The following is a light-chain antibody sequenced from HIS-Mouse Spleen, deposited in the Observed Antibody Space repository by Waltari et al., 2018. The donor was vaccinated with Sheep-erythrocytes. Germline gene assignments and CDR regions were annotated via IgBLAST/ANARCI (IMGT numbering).Light chain of an antibody. Sequence: SYELTQPPSVSVSPGQTASITCSGDKLGDKYACWYQQKPGQSPVLVIYQDSKRPSGIPERFSGSKSWNTATLTISGTQAMGEADYYCQAWDSSTAVFGGGTKLTVL. CDR1: KLGDKY. J-gene: IGLJ2*01. CDR2: QDS. V-gene: IGLV3-1*01. CDR3: QAWDSSTAV.